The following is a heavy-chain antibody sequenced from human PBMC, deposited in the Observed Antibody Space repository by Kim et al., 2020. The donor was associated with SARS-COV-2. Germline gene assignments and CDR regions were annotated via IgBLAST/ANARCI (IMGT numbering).Heavy chain of an antibody. CDR2: IWYDGSNK. Sequence: GGSLRLSCAASGFTFSSYGMHWVRQAPGKGLEWVAVIWYDGSNKYYADSVKGRFTISRDNSKNTLYLQMNSLRAEDTAVYYCARVASPTPGAFDIWGQGTMVTVSS. J-gene: IGHJ3*02. CDR3: ARVASPTPGAFDI. D-gene: IGHD2-15*01. V-gene: IGHV3-33*01. CDR1: GFTFSSYG.